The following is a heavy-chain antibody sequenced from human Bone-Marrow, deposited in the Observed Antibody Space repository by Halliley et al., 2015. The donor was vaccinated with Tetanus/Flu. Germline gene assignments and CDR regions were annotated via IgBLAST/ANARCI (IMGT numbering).Heavy chain of an antibody. V-gene: IGHV4-34*01. J-gene: IGHJ4*02. CDR3: ARLRCSSTSCYEKD. CDR1: GGSFSDYY. CDR2: IYHGGNI. D-gene: IGHD2-2*01. Sequence: TLSLTCAVYGGSFSDYYWAWIRQSRGKGLEWVAEIYHGGNINYNPSLKSRLTISIDTSKHQFSLRLSSVTAADAAVYYCARLRCSSTSCYEKDWGQGTLVTVSS.